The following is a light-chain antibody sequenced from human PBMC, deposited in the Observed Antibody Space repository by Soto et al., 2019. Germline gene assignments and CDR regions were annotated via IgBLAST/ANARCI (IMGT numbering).Light chain of an antibody. CDR1: SSDVGAYNY. CDR2: DVN. CDR3: CSYVGSYNFPVV. Sequence: QSALTQPRSVSGSPGQSVTISCAGTSSDVGAYNYVSWYQQHPGKAPKLILYDVNKRPSGVPDRFSGSKSGNTASLIISGLQAEDEADYYCCSYVGSYNFPVVFGGGTQLTVL. J-gene: IGLJ2*01. V-gene: IGLV2-11*01.